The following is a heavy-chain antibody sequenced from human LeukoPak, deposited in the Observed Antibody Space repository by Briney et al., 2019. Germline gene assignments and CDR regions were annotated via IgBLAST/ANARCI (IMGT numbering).Heavy chain of an antibody. D-gene: IGHD6-13*01. CDR2: IKKDGSEK. CDR1: GFTFSSYW. Sequence: GGSLRLSCAASGFTFSSYWMDWVRQAPGKGLEWVANIKKDGSEKYYVDSVKGRFTISRDNAKNLLYLQMNSLRAEDTAVYYCARRPEYNSSWTCFDPWGQGTLVTVSS. V-gene: IGHV3-7*03. J-gene: IGHJ5*02. CDR3: ARRPEYNSSWTCFDP.